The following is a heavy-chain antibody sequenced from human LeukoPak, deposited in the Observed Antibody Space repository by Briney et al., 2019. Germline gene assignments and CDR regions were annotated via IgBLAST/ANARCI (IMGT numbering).Heavy chain of an antibody. CDR1: GFTFSGYV. CDR3: AKRRSGSSGWSPSDY. V-gene: IGHV3-23*01. CDR2: ISGSGVMT. D-gene: IGHD6-19*01. J-gene: IGHJ4*02. Sequence: GGSLRLSCAASGFTFSGYVMSWVRQAPGKGLEWVSAISGSGVMTYYADSVKGRFIMSRDNSQSTVYLQMTSLRAADTALYYCAKRRSGSSGWSPSDYWGQGTLVTVSS.